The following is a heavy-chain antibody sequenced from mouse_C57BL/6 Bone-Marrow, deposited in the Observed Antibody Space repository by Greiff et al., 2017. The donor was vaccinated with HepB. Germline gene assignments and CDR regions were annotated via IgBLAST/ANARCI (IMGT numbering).Heavy chain of an antibody. CDR3: ARHPYYYGSSGYAMDY. CDR1: GFTFSDYY. V-gene: IGHV5-12*01. D-gene: IGHD1-1*01. J-gene: IGHJ4*01. CDR2: ISNGGGST. Sequence: EVHLVESGGGLVQPGGSLKLSCAASGFTFSDYYMYWVRQTPEKRLEWVAYISNGGGSTYYPDTVKGRFTISRDNAKNTLYLQMSRLKSEDTAMYYCARHPYYYGSSGYAMDYWGQGTSVTVSS.